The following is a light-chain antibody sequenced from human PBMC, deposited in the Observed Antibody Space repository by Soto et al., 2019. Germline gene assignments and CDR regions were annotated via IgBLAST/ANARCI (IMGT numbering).Light chain of an antibody. J-gene: IGKJ1*01. CDR2: DAS. CDR1: QSLSSW. V-gene: IGKV1-5*01. Sequence: DIQMTQSHSTLSASVGYRFTITCLASQSLSSWLAWYQQKTGKAPKLLIYDASSLESRVPSSFSGSGSGTEFTLTISRLQPDDFATYYCQQYNSHPRTFGQGTKVDIK. CDR3: QQYNSHPRT.